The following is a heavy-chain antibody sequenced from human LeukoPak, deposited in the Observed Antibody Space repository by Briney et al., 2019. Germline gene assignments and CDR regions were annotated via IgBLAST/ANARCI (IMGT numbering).Heavy chain of an antibody. J-gene: IGHJ4*02. V-gene: IGHV4-39*07. CDR1: GGSIRDTTYY. CDR3: ARAPHFFDISGSRYYFDY. D-gene: IGHD3-22*01. CDR2: IYYSGNT. Sequence: SETLSLTCTVSGGSIRDTTYYWGWIRQPPGEGLEWIGSIYYSGNTYCNPSLMSRVTISVDTSKNQFSLNLSSVTAADTAVYYCARAPHFFDISGSRYYFDYWGQGTLVTVSS.